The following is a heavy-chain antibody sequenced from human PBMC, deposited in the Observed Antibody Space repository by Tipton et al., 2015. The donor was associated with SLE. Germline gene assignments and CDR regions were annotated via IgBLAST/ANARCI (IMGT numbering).Heavy chain of an antibody. V-gene: IGHV3-48*03. Sequence: SLRLSCEASGFTFSSYEINWVRQAPGKGREWVAYISSTGTVIYYADSVKGRFTISRDDGKNSVSLHMNNLRVDDTAVYYCARELVYLDVWGKGTTVTVSS. J-gene: IGHJ6*03. CDR3: ARELVYLDV. CDR2: ISSTGTVI. D-gene: IGHD3-10*01. CDR1: GFTFSSYE.